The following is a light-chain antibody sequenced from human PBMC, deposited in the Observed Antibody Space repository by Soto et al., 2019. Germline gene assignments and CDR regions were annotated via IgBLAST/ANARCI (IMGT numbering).Light chain of an antibody. CDR3: QQSYSTSIT. CDR1: QSISSY. CDR2: AAS. J-gene: IGKJ5*01. Sequence: DIQMTQSPSSLSASVGDRVTITCLASQSISSYLNWYQQKPGKAPKLLIYAASSLQGGVPSRFSGSGSGTDFTLTISSLQPEDFATYYCQQSYSTSITFGQGTRLEI. V-gene: IGKV1-39*01.